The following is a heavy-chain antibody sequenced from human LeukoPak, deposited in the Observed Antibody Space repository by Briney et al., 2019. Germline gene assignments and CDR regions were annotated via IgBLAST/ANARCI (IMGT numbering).Heavy chain of an antibody. CDR1: GFIFDDFW. CDR3: VRDYCSGNSCYDY. J-gene: IGHJ4*02. D-gene: IGHD2-15*01. Sequence: GGSLRLSCAASGFIFDDFWMGWVRQAPGKGLEWVANIKLDESEEYYVDSVRGRFIISRDNANNSLHLQMSGLRAEDTAVYYCVRDYCSGNSCYDYWGQGTLVTVSS. CDR2: IKLDESEE. V-gene: IGHV3-7*03.